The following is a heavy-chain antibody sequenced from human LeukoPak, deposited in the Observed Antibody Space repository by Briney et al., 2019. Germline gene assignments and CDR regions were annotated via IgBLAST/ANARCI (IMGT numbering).Heavy chain of an antibody. D-gene: IGHD6-19*01. CDR3: ARPLYSSGWYALDY. Sequence: PSETLSLTCTVSGGSTSSYYWSWIRQPPGKGLEWIGYIYYSGSTNYNPSLKSRVTISVDTSKNQFSLKLSSVTAADTAVYYCARPLYSSGWYALDYWGQGTLVTVSS. CDR1: GGSTSSYY. V-gene: IGHV4-59*01. CDR2: IYYSGST. J-gene: IGHJ4*02.